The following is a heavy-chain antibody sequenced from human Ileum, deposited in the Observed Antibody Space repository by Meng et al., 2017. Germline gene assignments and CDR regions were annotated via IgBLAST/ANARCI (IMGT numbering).Heavy chain of an antibody. J-gene: IGHJ4*02. Sequence: EQLVGAGVGLVQPGGSLRLSCAASGFTFSSYWMHWVRQAPGKGLVWVARINTDGSDTRYADSVKGRFTISRDNSKNTLYVQMNSLRAEDTALYYCAKRVDSGGSKYYFDYWGQGTLVTASS. D-gene: IGHD3-22*01. V-gene: IGHV3-74*01. CDR3: AKRVDSGGSKYYFDY. CDR2: INTDGSDT. CDR1: GFTFSSYW.